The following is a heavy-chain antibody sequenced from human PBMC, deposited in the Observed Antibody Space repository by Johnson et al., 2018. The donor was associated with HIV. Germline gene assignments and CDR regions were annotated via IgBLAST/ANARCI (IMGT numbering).Heavy chain of an antibody. CDR3: ARACRDGYTCDVVDF. Sequence: QVQLVESGGGVVQPGWSLRLSCAASGFTFSSYAMHWVRQAPGKGLEWVAVISYDGINKADSVNGRFTISRDNSKNTLYLQMNSLRAEDTAVYYCARACRDGYTCDVVDFWGQGTMVTVSS. J-gene: IGHJ3*01. D-gene: IGHD5-24*01. CDR1: GFTFSSYA. V-gene: IGHV3-30*14. CDR2: ISYDGIN.